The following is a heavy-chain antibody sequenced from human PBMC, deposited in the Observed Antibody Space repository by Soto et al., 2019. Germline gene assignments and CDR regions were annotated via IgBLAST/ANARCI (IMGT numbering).Heavy chain of an antibody. J-gene: IGHJ6*02. Sequence: QVQLQQSGPGLVKPSETLSLTCTVSSGPSRSHNWGWIRQPPGRGLEWIGYVYYTGSTSYNPSLKSRVTISADTSTNHISLTLSSVTAADTAVYYCVRQGIGDLHGLVDVWGQGTTVSVSS. CDR2: VYYTGST. V-gene: IGHV4-59*08. CDR1: SGPSRSHN. D-gene: IGHD3-10*01. CDR3: VRQGIGDLHGLVDV.